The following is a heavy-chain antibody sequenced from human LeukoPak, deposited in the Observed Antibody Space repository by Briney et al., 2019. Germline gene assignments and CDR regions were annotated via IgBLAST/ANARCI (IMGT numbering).Heavy chain of an antibody. V-gene: IGHV4-59*01. CDR1: GGSLSSYY. CDR3: ARGLRFLEWSHDAFDI. Sequence: PSETLSLTCTASGGSLSSYYWSWIRQSPGKGLEWIGYIYYSGSTNYNPSLKSRVTMSVDTSNQFSLKLSSVAAADTALYYCARGLRFLEWSHDAFDIWGQGTAVTVSS. D-gene: IGHD3-3*01. J-gene: IGHJ3*02. CDR2: IYYSGST.